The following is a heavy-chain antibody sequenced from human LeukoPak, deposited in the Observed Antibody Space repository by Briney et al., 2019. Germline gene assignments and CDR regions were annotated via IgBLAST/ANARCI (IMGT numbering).Heavy chain of an antibody. D-gene: IGHD3-22*01. Sequence: PSETLSLTCTVSGGSIRSSYYYWGWIRQPPGKGLEWIGSIYDSGSTYYNPSLKSRVTVSVDTSKNQFSLKLSSVTAADTAVYYCARGPRDYDSSGVLDSWGQGTLVTVSS. J-gene: IGHJ4*02. CDR3: ARGPRDYDSSGVLDS. CDR2: IYDSGST. V-gene: IGHV4-39*01. CDR1: GGSIRSSYYY.